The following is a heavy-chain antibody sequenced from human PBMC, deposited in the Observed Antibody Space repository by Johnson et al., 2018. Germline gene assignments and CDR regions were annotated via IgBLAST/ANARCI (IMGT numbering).Heavy chain of an antibody. V-gene: IGHV3-33*06. CDR1: GFTFSNYG. J-gene: IGHJ1*01. Sequence: VQLVESGGGVVQPGRSLRLSCAASGFTFSNYGMHWVRQAPGKGLEWVAVIWYDGSNKYYADSVKGRFTISRDDSKNPLYLQMNSLKTEDTAVYYCAKDPGGYSSSSEYFQHWGQGTLVTVSS. CDR2: IWYDGSNK. CDR3: AKDPGGYSSSSEYFQH. D-gene: IGHD6-13*01.